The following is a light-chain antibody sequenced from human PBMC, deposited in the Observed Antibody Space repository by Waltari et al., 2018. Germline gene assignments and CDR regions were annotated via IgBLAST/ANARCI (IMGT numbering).Light chain of an antibody. Sequence: EVVLTQSPGTLSLSPGESVTLSCGASESSSYLVGWYQQRPGLPPRLIVFDVSKRVTGVPDRFSGRGSGSDFTLTVNRLEPEDFAVYYCQQYSSSPWTFGQGTKLE. CDR3: QQYSSSPWT. CDR1: ESSSYL. V-gene: IGKV3D-20*01. CDR2: DVS. J-gene: IGKJ1*01.